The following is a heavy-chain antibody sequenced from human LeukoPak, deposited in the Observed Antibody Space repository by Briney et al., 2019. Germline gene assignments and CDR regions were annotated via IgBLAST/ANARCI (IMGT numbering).Heavy chain of an antibody. V-gene: IGHV1-46*01. CDR1: GYTFTSYY. CDR3: ARDPEYYDSSGYYPNWYFDL. CDR2: INPSGGST. D-gene: IGHD3-22*01. J-gene: IGHJ2*01. Sequence: GASVKVSCKASGYTFTSYYMHWVRQAPGQGLEWMGIINPSGGSTSYAQKFQGRVTMTRDTSTSTVYMELSSLRSEDTAVYYCARDPEYYDSSGYYPNWYFDLWGRGTLVIVSS.